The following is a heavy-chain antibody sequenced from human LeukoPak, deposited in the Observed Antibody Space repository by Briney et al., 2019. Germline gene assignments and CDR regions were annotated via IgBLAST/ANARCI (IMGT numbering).Heavy chain of an antibody. V-gene: IGHV3-64*01. D-gene: IGHD6-6*01. CDR1: GFTFSSYA. CDR3: ARETSIVVRCSDY. Sequence: SGGSLTLSCGASGFTFSSYAMHCLGHAPGGGRVYVSAIICNGGSTSYANSVKGRFTISRDNSKNTLYLQMGRLRAEDLAVYYCARETSIVVRCSDYWGQGNLVTVSS. J-gene: IGHJ4*02. CDR2: IICNGGST.